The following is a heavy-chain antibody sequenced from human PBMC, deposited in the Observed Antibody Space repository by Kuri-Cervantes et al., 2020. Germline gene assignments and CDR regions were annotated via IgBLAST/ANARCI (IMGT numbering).Heavy chain of an antibody. CDR3: AADVPEWNGLGLDY. CDR1: GFTLSTTW. D-gene: IGHD3/OR15-3a*01. J-gene: IGHJ4*02. CDR2: IKSKAAGETI. Sequence: GGSLRLSWPASGFTLSTTWMDRVRQAPGKGLEGVGRIKSKAAGETIGYADPVTGRFTVSRDDSKNTRYRQMDSLKTDDTAVYYCAADVPEWNGLGLDYWGQGILVTVSS. V-gene: IGHV3-15*01.